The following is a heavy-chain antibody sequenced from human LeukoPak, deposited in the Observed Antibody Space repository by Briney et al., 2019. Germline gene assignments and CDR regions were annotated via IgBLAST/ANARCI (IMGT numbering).Heavy chain of an antibody. CDR2: IRHDGSNK. CDR3: ARVSRGPHPYYYDSSGYMDY. D-gene: IGHD3-22*01. CDR1: GFTFSSYG. J-gene: IGHJ4*02. V-gene: IGHV3-30*02. Sequence: GGSLRLSCAASGFTFSSYGMHWVRQAPGKGLEWVAFIRHDGSNKNYADSVKGRFTISRDNSKNTLYLQMNSLRAEDTAVYYCARVSRGPHPYYYDSSGYMDYWGQGTLVTVSS.